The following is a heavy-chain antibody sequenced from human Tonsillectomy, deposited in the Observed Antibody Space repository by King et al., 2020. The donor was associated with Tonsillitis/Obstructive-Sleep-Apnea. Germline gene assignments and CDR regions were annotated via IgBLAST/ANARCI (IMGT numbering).Heavy chain of an antibody. CDR2: INPSGGST. J-gene: IGHJ6*03. CDR3: ATDSGLIATGYYYMDV. V-gene: IGHV1-46*01. Sequence: QLVQSGAEVKKPGASVKVSCKSSGYTFTSYYMHWVRQAPGQGLEWMGIINPSGGSTSYAQKFQGRVTMTRDTSTSTVYMELSSLRSEDTAEYYCATDSGLIATGYYYMDVWGKGTTVTVSS. CDR1: GYTFTSYY. D-gene: IGHD2-8*02.